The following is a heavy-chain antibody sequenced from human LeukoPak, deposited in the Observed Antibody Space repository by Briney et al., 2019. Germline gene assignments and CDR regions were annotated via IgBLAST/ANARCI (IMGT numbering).Heavy chain of an antibody. V-gene: IGHV3-48*01. CDR3: ARDLTVGGFGELGY. Sequence: GGSLRLSCAASGFTFSRNSMNWVRQAPGKGLEWVSYISSSSSTIYYADSVKGRFTISRDNAKNSLYLQMNSLRAEDTAVYYCARDLTVGGFGELGYWGQGTLVTVSS. CDR1: GFTFSRNS. J-gene: IGHJ4*02. D-gene: IGHD3-10*01. CDR2: ISSSSSTI.